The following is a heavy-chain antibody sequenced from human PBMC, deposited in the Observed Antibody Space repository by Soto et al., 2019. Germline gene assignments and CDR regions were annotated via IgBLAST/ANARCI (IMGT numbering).Heavy chain of an antibody. CDR1: GGSIRSSHW. V-gene: IGHV4-4*02. CDR3: ARDKATVGGYNLYDT. CDR2: IYHSGST. Sequence: QVQLLESGPGLVKPSETLSLICTVSGGSIRSSHWWSWVRQPPGKGLERIGEIYHSGSTNLDPCLKRRVTLSVDKSKNQFSLKLTSVTAADTAVYYCARDKATVGGYNLYDTWGQGILVTVSS. D-gene: IGHD3-16*01. J-gene: IGHJ5*02.